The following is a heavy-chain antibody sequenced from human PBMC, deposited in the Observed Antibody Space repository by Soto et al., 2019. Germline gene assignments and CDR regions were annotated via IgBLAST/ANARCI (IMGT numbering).Heavy chain of an antibody. CDR2: VSHDGRNT. Sequence: VQLVESGGGVVQPGRSLRLSXXXSGFTFSDYAMHWVRQAPGKGLEWVAVVSHDGRNTHYADSVKGRFTISRDSSKNTVSLEMTSLRAEDTAVYYCAKGGRQWLVTSDFNYWGQGALVTVSS. V-gene: IGHV3-30*18. CDR3: AKGGRQWLVTSDFNY. J-gene: IGHJ4*02. D-gene: IGHD6-19*01. CDR1: GFTFSDYA.